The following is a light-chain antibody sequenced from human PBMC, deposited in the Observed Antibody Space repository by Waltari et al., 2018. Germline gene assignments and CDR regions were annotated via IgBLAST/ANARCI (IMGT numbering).Light chain of an antibody. CDR1: SSDVGGYDY. CDR2: DVS. CDR3: CSYAGSYTYV. J-gene: IGLJ1*01. Sequence: QSALTQPRSVSGSPGLSVTVSCTGTSSDVGGYDYVSWYQQHPGKAPKRMIYDVSTRPSGVPDRFSGSKSGNTASLTISGLQAEDEADYYCCSYAGSYTYVFGTGTKVTVL. V-gene: IGLV2-11*01.